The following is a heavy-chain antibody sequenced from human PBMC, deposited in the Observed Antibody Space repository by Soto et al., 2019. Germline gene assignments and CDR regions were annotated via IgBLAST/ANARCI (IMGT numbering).Heavy chain of an antibody. V-gene: IGHV4-31*03. CDR2: IYYSGST. Sequence: SETLSLTCTVSGGSISSGGYYWSWIRQHPGKGLEWIGYIYYSGSTYYNPSLKSRVTISVDTSKNQFSLKLSSVTAADTAVYYCASTPIPPYELDFWSGHLADYYYYGMDVWGQGTTVTGSS. D-gene: IGHD3-3*01. J-gene: IGHJ6*02. CDR3: ASTPIPPYELDFWSGHLADYYYYGMDV. CDR1: GGSISSGGYY.